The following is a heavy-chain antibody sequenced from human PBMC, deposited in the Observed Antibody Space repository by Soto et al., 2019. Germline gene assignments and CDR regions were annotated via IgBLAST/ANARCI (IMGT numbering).Heavy chain of an antibody. CDR2: ISYDGSNK. V-gene: IGHV3-30-3*01. Sequence: QVQLVESGGGVVQPGRSLRLSCAASGFTFSSYAMHWVRQAPGKGLEWVAVISYDGSNKYSAASVKGRFTISRDNSKNTLYLQMNRLRAEDTAVYYCARESSYWGQGTLVTVSS. CDR1: GFTFSSYA. J-gene: IGHJ4*02. CDR3: ARESSY.